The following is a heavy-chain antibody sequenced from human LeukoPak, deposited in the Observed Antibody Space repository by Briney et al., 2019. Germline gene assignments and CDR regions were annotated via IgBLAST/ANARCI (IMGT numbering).Heavy chain of an antibody. CDR2: MNPNSGNT. CDR1: GYAFTSYD. J-gene: IGHJ5*02. D-gene: IGHD2-2*01. Sequence: GASVKVSCKASGYAFTSYDINWVRQATGQGLEWMGWMNPNSGNTGYAQKFQGRVTMTRDTSISTAYMELSRLRSDDTAVYYCARAFCSSTSCYRFGDPWGQGTLVTVSS. V-gene: IGHV1-8*01. CDR3: ARAFCSSTSCYRFGDP.